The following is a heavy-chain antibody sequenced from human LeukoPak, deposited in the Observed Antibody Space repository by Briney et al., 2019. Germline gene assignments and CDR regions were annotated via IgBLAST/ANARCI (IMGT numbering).Heavy chain of an antibody. D-gene: IGHD3-9*01. CDR1: GYTFTRYG. CDR3: ARDYDILTGYLPDALDI. Sequence: GASVKVSCKASGYTFTRYGITWVRQAPGQGLEWMGWISTYNGNTKYAQKLQGRVIMTTDTSTSTAYMELRSLRSDDTAVYHCARDYDILTGYLPDALDIWGQGTMVTVSS. CDR2: ISTYNGNT. J-gene: IGHJ3*02. V-gene: IGHV1-18*01.